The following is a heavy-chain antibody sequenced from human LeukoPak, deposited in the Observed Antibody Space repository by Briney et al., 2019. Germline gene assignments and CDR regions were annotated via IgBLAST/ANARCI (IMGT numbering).Heavy chain of an antibody. CDR3: ARPPGNAVTSIY. Sequence: ASVKVSCKASGYTFTTYDINWVRQAPGQGLVWMGWMTPNSGDTGYAQNFQGRVTMTRNTSISTAYMELSSLRSEDTAVYYCARPPGNAVTSIYWGQGTLVTVSS. V-gene: IGHV1-8*01. CDR2: MTPNSGDT. D-gene: IGHD4-17*01. CDR1: GYTFTTYD. J-gene: IGHJ4*02.